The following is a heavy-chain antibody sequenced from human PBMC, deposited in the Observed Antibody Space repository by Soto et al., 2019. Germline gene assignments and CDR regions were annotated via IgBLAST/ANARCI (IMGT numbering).Heavy chain of an antibody. CDR2: IIPVLGAA. J-gene: IGHJ4*02. V-gene: IGHV1-69*01. Sequence: QVPLVQSGAEVRKPGSSVQVSCKASGGTFDNYAIVWVRQAPGQGLEWVGGIIPVLGAANYAQKFQDKVTITADASTSTAYMGLSSLTSEDTAVYYCARVAPWLGYYFDYWGQGTLVTVSS. D-gene: IGHD5-12*01. CDR3: ARVAPWLGYYFDY. CDR1: GGTFDNYA.